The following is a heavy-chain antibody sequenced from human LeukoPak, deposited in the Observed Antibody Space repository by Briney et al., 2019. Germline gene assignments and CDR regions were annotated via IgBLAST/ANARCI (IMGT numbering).Heavy chain of an antibody. CDR3: ARVGLPAYSNGGLEN. CDR2: ISSRSTYI. Sequence: GGSLRLSCGASEFPFSGYKMIWVRQAPGKGLEWVSSISSRSTYIYYADSLKGRFTISRDNAKNSLYLQMNSLRAEDTAVYFCARVGLPAYSNGGLENWGQGTLVTVSS. V-gene: IGHV3-21*01. D-gene: IGHD6-19*01. J-gene: IGHJ4*02. CDR1: EFPFSGYK.